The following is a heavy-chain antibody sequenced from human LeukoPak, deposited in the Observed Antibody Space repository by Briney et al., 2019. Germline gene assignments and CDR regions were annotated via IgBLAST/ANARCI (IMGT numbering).Heavy chain of an antibody. J-gene: IGHJ4*02. D-gene: IGHD3-10*01. V-gene: IGHV4-34*01. CDR3: ARGSTFYYGSGSYYYNY. CDR1: GGSISSYY. CDR2: INHSGSA. Sequence: SETLSLTCTVSGGSISSYYWSWIRQPPGKGLEWIGEINHSGSANYNPSLKSRVTISVDTSKNQFPLKLSSVTAADTAVYYCARGSTFYYGSGSYYYNYWGQGTLVTVSS.